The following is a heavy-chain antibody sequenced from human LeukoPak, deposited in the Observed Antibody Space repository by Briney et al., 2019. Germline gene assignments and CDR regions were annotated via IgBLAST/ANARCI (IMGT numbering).Heavy chain of an antibody. CDR2: ISVINNANT. J-gene: IGHJ3*02. Sequence: ASVKVSCKASGYTFSSYGINWVRQAPGQGLEWMGWISVINNANTRYAQNFQGRLTMTTDTSTTTAYMELRSLRSDDAAVYYCSREFPFCGADCFSGVFDIWGQGTMVTVS. V-gene: IGHV1-18*01. D-gene: IGHD2-21*02. CDR3: SREFPFCGADCFSGVFDI. CDR1: GYTFSSYG.